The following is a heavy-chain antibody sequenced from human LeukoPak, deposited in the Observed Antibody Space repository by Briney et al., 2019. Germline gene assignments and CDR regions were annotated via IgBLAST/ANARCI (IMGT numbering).Heavy chain of an antibody. CDR1: GFTFSSYA. D-gene: IGHD2-2*01. V-gene: IGHV3-23*01. J-gene: IGHJ3*02. CDR2: ISGSGGST. CDR3: AKDCSSTSCYDAFDI. Sequence: GGSLRLSCAASGFTFSSYAMSWVRQAAGKGLEWVSAISGSGGSTYSADSVKGRFTISRDNSKNTLYLQMNSLRAEDTAVYYCAKDCSSTSCYDAFDIWGQGTMVTVSS.